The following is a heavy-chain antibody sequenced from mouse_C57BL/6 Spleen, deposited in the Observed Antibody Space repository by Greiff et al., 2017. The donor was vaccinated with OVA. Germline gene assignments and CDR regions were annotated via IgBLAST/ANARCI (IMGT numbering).Heavy chain of an antibody. Sequence: EVQLQQSGPELVKPGASVKISCKAFGYTFTDHYMNGVKQSHGKSLEWIGDINLNNGGTSYNQKFKGKATLTVDKSSSTAYMELRSLTSEDSAVYYCARRDWAYAMDYWGQGTSVTVSS. CDR1: GYTFTDHY. J-gene: IGHJ4*01. V-gene: IGHV1-26*01. CDR3: ARRDWAYAMDY. CDR2: INLNNGGT. D-gene: IGHD4-1*01.